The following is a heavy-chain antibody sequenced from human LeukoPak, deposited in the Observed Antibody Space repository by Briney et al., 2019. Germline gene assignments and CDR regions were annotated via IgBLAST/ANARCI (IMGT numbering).Heavy chain of an antibody. CDR2: IYYSGST. J-gene: IGHJ4*02. Sequence: SETLSLTCTVSGGSISSSTYYWGWIRQPPGKGLEWFGSIYYSGSTYYNPSLKSRVTISVDTSKNQFSLKLSSVTAADTAVYYCARSEQWLVPLDHWGQGTLVTVSS. CDR3: ARSEQWLVPLDH. D-gene: IGHD6-19*01. CDR1: GGSISSSTYY. V-gene: IGHV4-39*07.